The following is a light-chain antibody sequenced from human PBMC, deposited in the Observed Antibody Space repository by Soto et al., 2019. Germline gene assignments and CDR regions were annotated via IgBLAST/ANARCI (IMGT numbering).Light chain of an antibody. CDR3: HQYNSYTWT. CDR2: DTS. CDR1: QSISSW. Sequence: DIQTTQSPSTLSASVGDRVTITCRASQSISSWLAWYQQKPGKAPKLLIYDTSRLESAVPSRFSASGSGTEFTLTISGLQPDDFATYYCHQYNSYTWTFGQGTKVDI. V-gene: IGKV1-5*01. J-gene: IGKJ1*01.